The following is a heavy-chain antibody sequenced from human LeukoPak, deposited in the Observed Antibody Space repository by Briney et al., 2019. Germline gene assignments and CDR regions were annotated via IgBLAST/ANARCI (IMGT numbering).Heavy chain of an antibody. CDR2: IWYDGSNK. Sequence: GGSLRLSCAASGFTFSSYGMHWVRQAPGKGLEWVAVIWYDGSNKYYADSVKGRFTISRDNSKNTLYLQMNSLRAEDTAVYYCARDRSDFGDYSPGYYYYGMDVWGQGTTVTVSS. CDR3: ARDRSDFGDYSPGYYYYGMDV. V-gene: IGHV3-33*01. CDR1: GFTFSSYG. D-gene: IGHD4-11*01. J-gene: IGHJ6*02.